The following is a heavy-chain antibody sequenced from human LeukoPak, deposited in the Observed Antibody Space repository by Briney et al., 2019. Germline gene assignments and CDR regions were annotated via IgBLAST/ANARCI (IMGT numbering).Heavy chain of an antibody. J-gene: IGHJ3*02. D-gene: IGHD6-13*01. V-gene: IGHV3-9*03. CDR2: ISWNSGSM. Sequence: GGSLRLSCAASGFTFDDYAMHWVRQAPGKGLEWVSGISWNSGSMGYADSVKGRFTISRDNAKNSLYLQMNSLRAEDMALYYCAKAAGTGLGAFDIWGQGTMVTVSS. CDR3: AKAAGTGLGAFDI. CDR1: GFTFDDYA.